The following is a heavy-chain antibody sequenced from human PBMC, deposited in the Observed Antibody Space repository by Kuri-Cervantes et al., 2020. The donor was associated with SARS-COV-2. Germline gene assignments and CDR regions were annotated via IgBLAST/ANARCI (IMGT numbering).Heavy chain of an antibody. V-gene: IGHV4-39*07. Sequence: SETLSLTCTVSGGSLGSGDYYWTWVRQPPGKGLEWIGSIYHSGSTYYNPSLKSRVTISVDTSKNQFSLKLSSVTAADTAVYYCARDLFTIFGQHSVGVWGKGTTVTVSS. CDR2: IYHSGST. CDR3: ARDLFTIFGQHSVGV. J-gene: IGHJ6*04. D-gene: IGHD3-3*01. CDR1: GGSLGSGDYY.